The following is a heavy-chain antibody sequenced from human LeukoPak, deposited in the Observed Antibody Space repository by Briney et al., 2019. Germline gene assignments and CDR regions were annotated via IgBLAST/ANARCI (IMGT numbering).Heavy chain of an antibody. Sequence: GGSLRLSCAASGFTLSGHYMSWIRQAPGKGLEWVSKISSGGTTYYADSLKGRFTISRDNAKNSLYLQINSLRAEDTAVYYCARALQAYYLDCWGQGTLVTVSS. J-gene: IGHJ4*02. CDR2: ISSGGTT. CDR3: ARALQAYYLDC. V-gene: IGHV3-11*01. CDR1: GFTLSGHY.